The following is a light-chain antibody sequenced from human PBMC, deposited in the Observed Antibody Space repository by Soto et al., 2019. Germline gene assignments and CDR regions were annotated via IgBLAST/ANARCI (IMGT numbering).Light chain of an antibody. CDR3: QQSYNTPYT. CDR1: QDIATY. V-gene: IGKV1-33*01. Sequence: DIQMTQSPSSLSASVGNRVTITCQASQDIATYLNWYQQKPGKAPNLLIYDASNLETGVPSRFSGGGSGTHFTFTISNLQPEDIATYYCQQSYNTPYTFGQGTKVDIK. J-gene: IGKJ2*01. CDR2: DAS.